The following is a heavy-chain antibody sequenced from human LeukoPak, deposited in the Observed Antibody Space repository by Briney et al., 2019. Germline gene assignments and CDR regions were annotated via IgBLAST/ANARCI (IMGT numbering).Heavy chain of an antibody. CDR2: ISSSGSTI. Sequence: PGGSLRLSGAASGFTFSDYYISWIRQAPGKGLEWVSYISSSGSTIYYADSVKGRFTISRDNAKNLLYLQMNSLSAEDTAVYYCARDLGYSSSWYVDYWGQGTLVTVSS. D-gene: IGHD6-13*01. CDR3: ARDLGYSSSWYVDY. CDR1: GFTFSDYY. J-gene: IGHJ4*02. V-gene: IGHV3-11*04.